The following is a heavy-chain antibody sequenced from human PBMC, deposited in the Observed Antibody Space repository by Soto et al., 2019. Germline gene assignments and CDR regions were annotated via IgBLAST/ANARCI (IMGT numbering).Heavy chain of an antibody. Sequence: QIQLVQSGPAVKKPGATMKVSCKAYDFSFTSHGISWVRQATGQVLEWMGWISLYNGNTNYAQQFQGRVTMTTDTSTSTAYMELRSLRSDDTAMYFCAIYHLELCRFDYWGQGTLVTVSS. V-gene: IGHV1-18*04. CDR2: ISLYNGNT. CDR3: AIYHLELCRFDY. CDR1: DFSFTSHG. J-gene: IGHJ4*02. D-gene: IGHD3-16*01.